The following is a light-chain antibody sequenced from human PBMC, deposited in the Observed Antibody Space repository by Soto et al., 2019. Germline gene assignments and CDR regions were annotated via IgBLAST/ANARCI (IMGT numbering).Light chain of an antibody. J-gene: IGLJ1*01. Sequence: ALAEPASVSGSPGHWITISCTGTSGFVWSFSLFSWYQQHPVKAPKVMISEGHRRPSGVPDRFSGSTSVNSASLTISGLQADEEADYYCCLYIGATTYVFGTGTKVTVL. CDR2: EGH. CDR3: CLYIGATTYV. CDR1: SGFVWSFSL. V-gene: IGLV2-23*01.